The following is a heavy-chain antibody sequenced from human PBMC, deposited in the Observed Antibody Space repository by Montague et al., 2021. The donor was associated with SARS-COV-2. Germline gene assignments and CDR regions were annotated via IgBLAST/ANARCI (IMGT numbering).Heavy chain of an antibody. Sequence: TLSLTCSVSGGSISSGSYYWSWIRQPAGKGLEWIGRIYDKGRIFNSGRIKYKPSIKSRVIISLDTSKNQFSMKLSSVTAEDTAVYYCVSSVGFIEMSATNFDYWGQGTLVTVSS. D-gene: IGHD5-24*01. CDR3: VSSVGFIEMSATNFDY. J-gene: IGHJ4*02. V-gene: IGHV4-61*02. CDR1: GGSISSGSYY. CDR2: IYDKGRIFNSGRI.